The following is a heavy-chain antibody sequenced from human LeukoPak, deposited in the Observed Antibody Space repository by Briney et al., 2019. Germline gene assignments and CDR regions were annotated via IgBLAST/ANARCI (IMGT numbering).Heavy chain of an antibody. V-gene: IGHV3-7*05. J-gene: IGHJ4*02. D-gene: IGHD3-22*01. CDR3: ARVYSSLWAPSFDY. CDR2: INQDESEK. CDR1: GFTFSSFW. Sequence: GGSLRLSCAASGFTFSSFWMTWVRQAPGKGLEWVASINQDESEKYYVDSVRGRFTISRDNAENSLYLQMNNLRAEDTAVYYCARVYSSLWAPSFDYWGQGALVTVSS.